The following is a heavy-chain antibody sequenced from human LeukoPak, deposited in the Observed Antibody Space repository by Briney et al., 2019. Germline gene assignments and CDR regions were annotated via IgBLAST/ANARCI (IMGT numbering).Heavy chain of an antibody. J-gene: IGHJ6*02. Sequence: GGSLRLSCAASGFTFSGYAMSWVRQAPGKGLEWVSSISGSGNRTYYADSVKGRFTISRDNSKNTLFLQMNSLRAEDTAVYYCAKNLYCGGGSCYPSALGMDVWGQGTTVTVSS. CDR2: ISGSGNRT. D-gene: IGHD2-15*01. V-gene: IGHV3-23*01. CDR3: AKNLYCGGGSCYPSALGMDV. CDR1: GFTFSGYA.